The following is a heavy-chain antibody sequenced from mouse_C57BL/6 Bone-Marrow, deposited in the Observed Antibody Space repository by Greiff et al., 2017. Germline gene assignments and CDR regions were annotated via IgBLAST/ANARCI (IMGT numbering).Heavy chain of an antibody. Sequence: QVQLQQPGAELVRPGTSVKLSCKASGYTFTSYWMHWVKQRPGQGLEWIGVIDPSDSYTNYNQKFKGKATLTVVTSSSTAYMQLSRLTSEDSAVYYCARNPSYYSNSWFAYWGQGTLVTVSA. V-gene: IGHV1-59*01. CDR3: ARNPSYYSNSWFAY. CDR1: GYTFTSYW. CDR2: IDPSDSYT. D-gene: IGHD2-5*01. J-gene: IGHJ3*01.